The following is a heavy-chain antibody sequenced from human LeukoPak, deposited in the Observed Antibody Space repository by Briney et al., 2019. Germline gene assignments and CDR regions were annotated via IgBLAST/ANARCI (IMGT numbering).Heavy chain of an antibody. Sequence: SETLSLTCTVSGGSISSYYWSWIRQPPGKGLEWIGYIYYSGSTNYNPSLKSRVTISVDTSKNQFSLKLSSVTAADTAVYYCARDSASSTCAYFDYWGQGTLVTVSS. J-gene: IGHJ4*02. D-gene: IGHD2-2*01. V-gene: IGHV4-59*01. CDR3: ARDSASSTCAYFDY. CDR1: GGSISSYY. CDR2: IYYSGST.